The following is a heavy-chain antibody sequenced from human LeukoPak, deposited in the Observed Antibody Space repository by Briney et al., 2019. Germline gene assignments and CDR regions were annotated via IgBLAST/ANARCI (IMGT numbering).Heavy chain of an antibody. D-gene: IGHD2-21*02. CDR1: GLIFSSYE. V-gene: IGHV3-48*03. Sequence: PGGSLRLSCAASGLIFSSYEMNWVRQAPGKGLEWVSYIGSGGGTKYYADSVKGRFTISRDNAKNSLYLQMNSLTEEDTAVYYCARGETAVTSYLHFRGQGTLVTVSS. J-gene: IGHJ4*02. CDR2: IGSGGGTK. CDR3: ARGETAVTSYLHF.